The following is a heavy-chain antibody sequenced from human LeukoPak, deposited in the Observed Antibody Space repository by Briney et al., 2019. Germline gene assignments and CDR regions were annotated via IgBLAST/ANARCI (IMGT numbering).Heavy chain of an antibody. CDR3: AKKTVRGYSGYDLQYYYGMDV. Sequence: PGGSLRLSCAASGFTFSSYAMSWVRQAPGKGLEWFSAISGSGGSKYYADSVKGRFPISRDNSKNTLDLQMNSLRAEDTAVYYCAKKTVRGYSGYDLQYYYGMDVWGQGTTVTVSS. CDR2: ISGSGGSK. D-gene: IGHD5-12*01. J-gene: IGHJ6*02. CDR1: GFTFSSYA. V-gene: IGHV3-23*01.